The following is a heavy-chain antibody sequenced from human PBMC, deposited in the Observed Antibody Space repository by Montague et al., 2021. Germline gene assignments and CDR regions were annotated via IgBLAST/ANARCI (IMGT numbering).Heavy chain of an antibody. Sequence: SLRLSCAASGFTFSTSWIHWVRQAPGKGLVWVSRINPDGSSTNYADSVTGRFTISRDNGKSTLYLQMNSLRAEDTAVYFCARAGYYGGLDIWGQGTMVTASS. J-gene: IGHJ3*02. V-gene: IGHV3-74*01. CDR1: GFTFSTSW. CDR2: INPDGSST. CDR3: ARAGYYGGLDI. D-gene: IGHD2-21*01.